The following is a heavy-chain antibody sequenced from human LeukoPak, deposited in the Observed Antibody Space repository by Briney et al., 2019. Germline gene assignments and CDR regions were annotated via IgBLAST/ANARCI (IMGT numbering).Heavy chain of an antibody. D-gene: IGHD6-13*01. J-gene: IGHJ6*03. Sequence: SVKVSCKASGGTFSSYAISWVRQAPGQGLEWMGGIIPIFSTANYAQKFQGRVTITADKSTSTAYMKLSSLRSEDTAVYYCARVVGLTGYSSNWYSGYYYYMDVWGKGTTVTVSS. CDR3: ARVVGLTGYSSNWYSGYYYYMDV. CDR1: GGTFSSYA. V-gene: IGHV1-69*06. CDR2: IIPIFSTA.